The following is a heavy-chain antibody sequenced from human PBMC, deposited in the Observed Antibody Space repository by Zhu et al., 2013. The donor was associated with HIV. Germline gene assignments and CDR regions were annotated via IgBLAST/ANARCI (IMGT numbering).Heavy chain of an antibody. CDR3: ARDLEGFGELLPSDY. CDR1: GYPFTDYY. J-gene: IGHJ4*02. CDR2: INPNSGGT. D-gene: IGHD3-10*01. Sequence: VQLVQSAAEVKPPGASVKVSCKASGYPFTDYYMHWVRQAPGQGLEWMGWINPNSGGTNYAQKFQGRVTMTRDTSISTAYMELSRLRSDDTAVYYCARDLEGFGELLPSDYWGQGTLVTVSS. V-gene: IGHV1-2*02.